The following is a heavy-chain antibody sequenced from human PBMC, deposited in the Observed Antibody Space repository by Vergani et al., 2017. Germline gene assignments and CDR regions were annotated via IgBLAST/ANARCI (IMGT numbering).Heavy chain of an antibody. CDR1: GGSISSSSYY. CDR3: ARGREVXVDY. CDR2: IYYSGSP. D-gene: IGHD1-26*01. V-gene: IGHV4-39*07. Sequence: QLQLQESGPGLVKPSETLSLTCTVSGGSISSSSYYWGWIRQPPGKGLEWIGSIYYSGSPYYNPSLKSRVTISVDTSKNQFSLKLGSVTAADTAVYYCARGREVXVDYWGQGTLVTVSS. J-gene: IGHJ4*02.